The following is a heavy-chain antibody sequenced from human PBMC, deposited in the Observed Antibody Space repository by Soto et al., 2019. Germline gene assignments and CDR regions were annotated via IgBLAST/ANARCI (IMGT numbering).Heavy chain of an antibody. Sequence: SCKASGYTFTSYGISWVRQAPGQGLEWMGWISAYNGNTNYAQKVQGRVTMTTDTSTSTAYMELRSLRSDDTAVYYCARDTPRHCSSDSCPAHHYYGMDVWGQGTTVTVSS. CDR1: GYTFTSYG. J-gene: IGHJ6*02. CDR3: ARDTPRHCSSDSCPAHHYYGMDV. CDR2: ISAYNGNT. D-gene: IGHD2-2*01. V-gene: IGHV1-18*04.